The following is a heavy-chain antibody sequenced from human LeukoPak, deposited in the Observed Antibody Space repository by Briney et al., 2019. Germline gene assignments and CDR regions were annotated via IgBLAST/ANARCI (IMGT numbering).Heavy chain of an antibody. Sequence: GGSLRLSCAASGFTFSSYSMNWVRQAPGKGLEWVSSISSSSSYIYYADSVKGRFTISRDNAKNSLYLQMNSLRAEDTAVYYCAKDRFPEELVTIYYFDYWGQGTLVTVSS. CDR1: GFTFSSYS. J-gene: IGHJ4*02. V-gene: IGHV3-21*01. CDR3: AKDRFPEELVTIYYFDY. D-gene: IGHD1-26*01. CDR2: ISSSSSYI.